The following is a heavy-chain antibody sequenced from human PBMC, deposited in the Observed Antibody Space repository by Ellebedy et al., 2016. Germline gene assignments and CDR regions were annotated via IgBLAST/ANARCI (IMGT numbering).Heavy chain of an antibody. CDR3: ARGVGSGWFDP. D-gene: IGHD2-15*01. CDR2: IHYSGST. J-gene: IGHJ5*02. Sequence: SETLSLTCTVSGGSISSGTYYWSWIRQHPGKGLEWLGYIHYSGSTYYNPSLKSRITMSVDTSQNQFSLNLSSVTAADTAVYYCARGVGSGWFDPWGQGTLVTVSS. V-gene: IGHV4-31*03. CDR1: GGSISSGTYY.